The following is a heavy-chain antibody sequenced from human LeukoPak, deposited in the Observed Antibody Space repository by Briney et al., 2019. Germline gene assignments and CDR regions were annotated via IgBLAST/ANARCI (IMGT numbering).Heavy chain of an antibody. V-gene: IGHV3-53*01. CDR2: ISSGSST. CDR3: ARRRSKAYEN. D-gene: IGHD3-22*01. J-gene: IGHJ4*02. Sequence: PGGSLRLSCAASGFTVSSHYMTWVRQAPGKGLERVSLISSGSSTYYADSVKGRFTISRDNSKNTLYLQLDSLRADDTAVYYCARRRSKAYENWGQGTLVTVSS. CDR1: GFTVSSHY.